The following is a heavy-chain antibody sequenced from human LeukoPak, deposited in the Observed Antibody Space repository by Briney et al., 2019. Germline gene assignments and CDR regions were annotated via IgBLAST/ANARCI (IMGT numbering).Heavy chain of an antibody. CDR2: MNPNSGNT. V-gene: IGHV1-8*02. J-gene: IGHJ6*02. D-gene: IGHD5-18*01. Sequence: ASVKVSCKASGYTFTGYYMHWVRQAPGQGLEWMAWMNPNSGNTGYVQKFRGRLTMTRDTSISTAYMELSSLRSEDTAVYYCARGDTAHYYGMDVWGQRTTVTVSS. CDR3: ARGDTAHYYGMDV. CDR1: GYTFTGYY.